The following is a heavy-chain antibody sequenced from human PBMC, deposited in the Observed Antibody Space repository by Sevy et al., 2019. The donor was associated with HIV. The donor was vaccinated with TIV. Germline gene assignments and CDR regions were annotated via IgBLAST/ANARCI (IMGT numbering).Heavy chain of an antibody. CDR3: ARGPGGANTAKDYYYYGMDV. V-gene: IGHV3-48*02. CDR2: ISSSSSTI. Sequence: GGSPRLSCAASGFTFSSYSMNWVRQAPGKGLEWVSYISSSSSTIYYADSVKGRFTISRDNAKNSLYLQMNSLRDEDKAVYYCARGPGGANTAKDYYYYGMDVWGQGTTVTVSS. CDR1: GFTFSSYS. J-gene: IGHJ6*02. D-gene: IGHD3-16*01.